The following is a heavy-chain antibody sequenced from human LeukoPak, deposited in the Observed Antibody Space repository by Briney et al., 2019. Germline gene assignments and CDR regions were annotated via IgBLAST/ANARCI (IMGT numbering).Heavy chain of an antibody. CDR2: IYYSGST. CDR1: GGSISSYY. D-gene: IGHD3-22*01. J-gene: IGHJ4*02. CDR3: ARRPFYYYDSSGYPYYFDY. Sequence: PSETLSLTCTVSGGSISSYYWSWIRQPPGKGLEWIGSIYYSGSTYYNPSLKSRVTISVDTSKNQFSLKLSSVTAADTAVYYCARRPFYYYDSSGYPYYFDYWGQGTLVTVSS. V-gene: IGHV4-39*01.